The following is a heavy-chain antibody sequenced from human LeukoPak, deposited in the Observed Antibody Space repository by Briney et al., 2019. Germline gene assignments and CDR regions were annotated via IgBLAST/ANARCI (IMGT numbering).Heavy chain of an antibody. Sequence: GGSLRLSCAASGITFRNYWMSWVRQAPGKGLEWVANIKEDGSEKYYVDSAKGRFTNSRDNAKNSLYLHMNSLRAEDTALYYCAKDEDSTPGYSSSLNYWGQGTLVTVSS. CDR3: AKDEDSTPGYSSSLNY. CDR2: IKEDGSEK. V-gene: IGHV3-7*03. D-gene: IGHD6-13*01. CDR1: GITFRNYW. J-gene: IGHJ4*02.